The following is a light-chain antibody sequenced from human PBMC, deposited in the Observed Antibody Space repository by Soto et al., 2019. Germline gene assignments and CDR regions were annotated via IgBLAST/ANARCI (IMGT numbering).Light chain of an antibody. CDR3: NSYRTVSTYV. CDR1: SSDIGGYNF. J-gene: IGLJ1*01. V-gene: IGLV2-14*01. Sequence: QSALTQPASVSGSPGQSITIACTGTSSDIGGYNFVSWYQQHPGQAPKLLIYDVGNRPSGVSIRFSGSKSDNTASLTISGLQTEDEAHYYCNSYRTVSTYVLGTGTKRTVL. CDR2: DVG.